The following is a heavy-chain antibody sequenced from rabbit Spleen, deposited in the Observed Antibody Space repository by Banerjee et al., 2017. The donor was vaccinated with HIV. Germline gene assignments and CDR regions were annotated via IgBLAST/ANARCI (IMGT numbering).Heavy chain of an antibody. Sequence: QEQLEESAGGLVQPGGSLTLTCKASGVSLNGKDVMCWVRQAPGKGLEWIACINIVTGKSVYASWAKGRFTMSRTSSTTVTLQMTSLTAADTAIYFCARDLVAVIGWNFGLWGPGTLVTVS. CDR3: ARDLVAVIGWNFGL. J-gene: IGHJ6*01. V-gene: IGHV1S45*01. CDR2: INIVTGKS. CDR1: GVSLNGKDV. D-gene: IGHD5-1*01.